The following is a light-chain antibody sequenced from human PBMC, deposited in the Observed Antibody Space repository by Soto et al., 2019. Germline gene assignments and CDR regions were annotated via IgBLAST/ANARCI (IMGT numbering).Light chain of an antibody. CDR2: DAT. CDR1: SSDVGAYNS. V-gene: IGLV2-14*01. CDR3: SSYTSTNTVL. Sequence: QSVLTQPASVSGSPGQSITISCTGTSSDVGAYNSVSWYQQHPGKAPKVMIYDATDRPSGVSNRFSGSKSGNTAYLTISGLQADDEADYYCSSYTSTNTVLFGGGTQLTVL. J-gene: IGLJ2*01.